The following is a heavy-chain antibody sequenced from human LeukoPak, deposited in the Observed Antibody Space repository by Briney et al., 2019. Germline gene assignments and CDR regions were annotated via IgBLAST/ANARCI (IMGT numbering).Heavy chain of an antibody. J-gene: IGHJ4*02. Sequence: GGSLRLSCAASGFTFSTYEMNWVRQAPGKGLEWVSYISSSGSTIYYADSVKGRFTISRDNAKDSLFLQMNSLRAEDTAIYFCARGVNYYDNSGYCDYWGQGTLVTVSS. CDR1: GFTFSTYE. CDR3: ARGVNYYDNSGYCDY. D-gene: IGHD3-22*01. CDR2: ISSSGSTI. V-gene: IGHV3-48*03.